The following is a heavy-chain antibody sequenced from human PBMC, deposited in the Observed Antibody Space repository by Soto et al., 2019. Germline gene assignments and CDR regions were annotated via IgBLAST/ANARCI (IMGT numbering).Heavy chain of an antibody. CDR3: ARGEDKIFTMDV. J-gene: IGHJ6*02. CDR2: IIPIFGTA. Sequence: PVKLSCKASGATFSSYAISWVRQAPGQGLEWMGGIIPIFGTANYAQKFQGRVTITADESTSTAYMELSSLRSEDTAVYYCARGEDKIFTMDVWGQGTTVTVSS. D-gene: IGHD3-16*01. V-gene: IGHV1-69*13. CDR1: GATFSSYA.